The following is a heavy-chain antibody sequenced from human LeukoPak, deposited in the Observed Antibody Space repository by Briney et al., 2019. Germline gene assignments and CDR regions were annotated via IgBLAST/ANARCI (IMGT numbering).Heavy chain of an antibody. CDR1: GYTFTSYY. CDR3: AREVGATVDP. V-gene: IGHV1-46*01. CDR2: INPSGGST. J-gene: IGHJ5*02. D-gene: IGHD1-26*01. Sequence: ASVKVSCKASGYTFTSYYMHWVRQVPGQGLEWMGIINPSGGSTSYAQKFQGRVTMTRDMSTSTVYMELSSLRSEDTAVYYCAREVGATVDPWGQGTLVIVSS.